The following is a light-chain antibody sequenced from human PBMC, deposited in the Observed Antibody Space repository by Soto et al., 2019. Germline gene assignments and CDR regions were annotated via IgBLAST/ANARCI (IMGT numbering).Light chain of an antibody. CDR1: QNVARNY. J-gene: IGKJ4*01. Sequence: ETVLTQSPVTLSLSPGERATLSCRASQNVARNYFACYQQRPGQARRLLIYDASTRATGIPDRFSGRGSATDIAPTISRLEPEDFAVYFSQQYARSPLAFGGGTKVDIK. CDR3: QQYARSPLA. CDR2: DAS. V-gene: IGKV3-20*01.